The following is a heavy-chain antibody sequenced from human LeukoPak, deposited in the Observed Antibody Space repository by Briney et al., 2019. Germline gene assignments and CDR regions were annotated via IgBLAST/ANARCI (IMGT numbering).Heavy chain of an antibody. CDR2: IIPIFGTA. CDR1: GGTFSSYA. J-gene: IGHJ4*02. CDR3: ARPALALADSFDY. D-gene: IGHD2-15*01. V-gene: IGHV1-69*05. Sequence: ASVKVSCKASGGTFSSYAISWVRQAPGQGLEWMGGIIPIFGTANYAQKFQGRVTITTDESTSTAYMELSSLRSEDTAVYYCARPALALADSFDYWGQGTLVTVSS.